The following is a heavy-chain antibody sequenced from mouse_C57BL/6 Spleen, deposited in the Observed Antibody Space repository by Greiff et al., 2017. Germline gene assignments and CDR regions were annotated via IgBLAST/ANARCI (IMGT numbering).Heavy chain of an antibody. V-gene: IGHV1-69*01. D-gene: IGHD2-5*01. Sequence: QVQLQQPGAELVMPGASVKLSCKASGYTFTSYWMHWVKQRPGQGLEWIGEIDPSDSYTNYNQKFKGKSTLTVDKSSSTAYIQLSSLTSEDSAVYYCARDYSNSFDYWGQGTTLTVSS. J-gene: IGHJ2*01. CDR3: ARDYSNSFDY. CDR1: GYTFTSYW. CDR2: IDPSDSYT.